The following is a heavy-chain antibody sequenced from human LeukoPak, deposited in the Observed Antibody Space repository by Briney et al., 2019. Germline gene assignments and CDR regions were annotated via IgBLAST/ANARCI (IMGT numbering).Heavy chain of an antibody. CDR2: IYTSGST. D-gene: IGHD3-22*01. CDR1: GGSISSYY. J-gene: IGHJ3*02. V-gene: IGHV4-4*07. CDR3: VREYYYDSSGYLVDAFDI. Sequence: PSETLSLTCTVSGGSISSYYWSWIRQPAGKGLEWIGRIYTSGSTNYNPSLKSRVTISVDKSKNQFSLKLSSVTAAATAVYYCVREYYYDSSGYLVDAFDIWGQGTMVTVSS.